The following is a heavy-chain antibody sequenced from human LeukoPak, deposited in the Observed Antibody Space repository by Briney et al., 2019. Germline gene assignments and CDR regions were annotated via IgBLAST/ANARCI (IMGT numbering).Heavy chain of an antibody. CDR1: GGSFSGYY. Sequence: NPSETLSLTCAVYGGSFSGYYWGWIRQPPGKGLEWIGSIYYSGSTYYNPSLKSRVTISVDTSKNHFSLKLSSVTAADTAVYYCARELGYCSGDSCSFYYYIDVWGKGTTVTISS. CDR2: IYYSGST. D-gene: IGHD2-15*01. V-gene: IGHV4-34*01. J-gene: IGHJ6*03. CDR3: ARELGYCSGDSCSFYYYIDV.